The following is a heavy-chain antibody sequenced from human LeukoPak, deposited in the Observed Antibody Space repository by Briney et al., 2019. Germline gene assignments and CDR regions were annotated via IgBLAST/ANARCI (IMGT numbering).Heavy chain of an antibody. J-gene: IGHJ4*02. CDR2: IYYSGST. V-gene: IGHV4-59*01. CDR1: GGSFSGYY. CDR3: ARVIAVAASTHFDC. D-gene: IGHD6-19*01. Sequence: SETLSLTCAVYGGSFSGYYWSWIRQPPGKGLEWIGYIYYSGSTNYNPSLKSRVTMSVDTSKNQFSLRVTSVTAADTAVYYCARVIAVAASTHFDCWGQGTLVTVSS.